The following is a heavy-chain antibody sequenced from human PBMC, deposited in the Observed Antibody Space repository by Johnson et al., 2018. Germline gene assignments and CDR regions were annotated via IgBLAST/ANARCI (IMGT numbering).Heavy chain of an antibody. J-gene: IGHJ3*02. CDR3: TRVRWARTTCEACDI. V-gene: IGHV3-53*01. CDR1: EFTVSDND. D-gene: IGHD1-1*01. CDR2: IYSGSSV. Sequence: VQLVESGGGLIRPGGSLRLACAPSEFTVSDNDVSWVRQAPGKGLEWVSIIYSGSSVQYAGSAKGRFTISRDKSKNAVFLQMNSLRVEDTALYYCTRVRWARTTCEACDIWGQGTMVIVSA.